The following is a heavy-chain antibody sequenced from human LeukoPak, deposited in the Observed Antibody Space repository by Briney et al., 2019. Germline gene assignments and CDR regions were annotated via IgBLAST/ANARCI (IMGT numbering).Heavy chain of an antibody. CDR3: AKDMEYSSSSGLGFDY. D-gene: IGHD6-6*01. J-gene: IGHJ4*02. Sequence: GGSLRLSCAASGFTFDDYAMPWVRQAPGKGLEWVSGISWYRGSIGYADSVNGRFTISRDNAKNSLYLQMNSLRAEDTALYYCAKDMEYSSSSGLGFDYWGQGTLVTVSS. CDR2: ISWYRGSI. CDR1: GFTFDDYA. V-gene: IGHV3-9*01.